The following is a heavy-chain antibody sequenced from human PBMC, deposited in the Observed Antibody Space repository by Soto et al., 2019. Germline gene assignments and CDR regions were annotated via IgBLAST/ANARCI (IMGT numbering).Heavy chain of an antibody. CDR1: GGTFSSYT. D-gene: IGHD3-22*01. Sequence: QVQLVQSGAEVKKPGSSVKVSCKASGGTFSSYTISWVRQAPGQGFEWMGRIIPILGIANYAQKFQGRVTITADKSTSTAYMELSSLRSEDTAGDYCASRYDSSDYWGQGTLVTVSS. J-gene: IGHJ4*02. CDR2: IIPILGIA. CDR3: ASRYDSSDY. V-gene: IGHV1-69*02.